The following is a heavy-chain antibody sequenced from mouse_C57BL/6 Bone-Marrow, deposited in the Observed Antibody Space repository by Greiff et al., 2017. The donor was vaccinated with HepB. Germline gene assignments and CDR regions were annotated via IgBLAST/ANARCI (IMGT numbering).Heavy chain of an antibody. J-gene: IGHJ1*03. CDR2: IYPGSGNT. CDR1: GYTFTDYY. V-gene: IGHV1-76*01. CDR3: ARLLRRIWYFDV. D-gene: IGHD1-2*01. Sequence: VQLQQSGAELVRPGASVKLSCKASGYTFTDYYINWVKQRPGQGLEWIARIYPGSGNTYYNEKFKGKATLTAEKSSSTAYMQLSSLTSEDSAVYFCARLLRRIWYFDVWGTGTTVTVSS.